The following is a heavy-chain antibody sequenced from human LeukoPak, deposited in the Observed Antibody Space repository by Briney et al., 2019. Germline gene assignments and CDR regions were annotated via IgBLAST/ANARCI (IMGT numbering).Heavy chain of an antibody. CDR1: GGSISSYY. J-gene: IGHJ4*02. Sequence: SETLSLTCTVSGGSISSYYWSWIRQPAGKGLEWIGRIYTSGSTNYNPSLKSRVTMSVDTSKNQFSLKLSSVTAADTAVYYCARDWAMVRGVIIDPPFDYWGQGTLVTVSS. CDR3: ARDWAMVRGVIIDPPFDY. D-gene: IGHD3-10*01. V-gene: IGHV4-4*07. CDR2: IYTSGST.